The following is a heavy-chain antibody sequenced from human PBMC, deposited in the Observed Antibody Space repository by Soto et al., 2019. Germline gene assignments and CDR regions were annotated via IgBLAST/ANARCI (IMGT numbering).Heavy chain of an antibody. CDR3: ARAYYDILTGERFDP. CDR1: GYTFTSYG. V-gene: IGHV1-18*01. CDR2: ISAYNGNT. J-gene: IGHJ5*02. Sequence: GASVKVSCKASGYTFTSYGISWVRQAPGQGLEWMGWISAYNGNTNYAQKLQGRVTMTTDTSTSTAYMELRSLRSDDTAVYYCARAYYDILTGERFDPWGQGTLVTVSS. D-gene: IGHD3-9*01.